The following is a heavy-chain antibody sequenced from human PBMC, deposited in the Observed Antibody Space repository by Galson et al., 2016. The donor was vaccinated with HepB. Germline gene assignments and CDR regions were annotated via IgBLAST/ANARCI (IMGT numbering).Heavy chain of an antibody. J-gene: IGHJ4*02. Sequence: LRLSCAASGFTFGDYAMSWFRQAPGKGLEWVGFIRSKAYGGTTEYAASVKGRFTISRDDSKSFAYLQMNSLKTEDTAVYYCTRAFYYDSTGYYRPFDYWGQGTLVTVSS. CDR1: GFTFGDYA. CDR2: IRSKAYGGTT. CDR3: TRAFYYDSTGYYRPFDY. V-gene: IGHV3-49*03. D-gene: IGHD3-22*01.